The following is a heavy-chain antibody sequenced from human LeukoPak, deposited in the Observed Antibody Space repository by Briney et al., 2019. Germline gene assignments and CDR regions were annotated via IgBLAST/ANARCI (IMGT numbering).Heavy chain of an antibody. D-gene: IGHD3-10*01. CDR1: GGSISSYY. CDR2: IYYSGST. V-gene: IGHV4-59*08. CDR3: ARYGSGSYSFGMDV. Sequence: KPSETLSLTCTVSGGSISSYYWSWIRQPPGKGLEWIGYIYYSGSTNYNPSLKSRVTISVDTSKNQFSLKLSSVTAADTAVYYCARYGSGSYSFGMDVWGQGTTVTVSS. J-gene: IGHJ6*02.